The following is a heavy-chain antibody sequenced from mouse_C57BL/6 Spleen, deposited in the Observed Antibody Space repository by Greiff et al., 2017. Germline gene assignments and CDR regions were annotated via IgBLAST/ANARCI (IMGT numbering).Heavy chain of an antibody. J-gene: IGHJ1*03. Sequence: EVKVEESGGGLVKPGGSLKLSCAASGFTFSSYTMSWVRQTPEQRLEWVATISGGGGNTYYPDSVKGRFTISRDNAKNTLYLQMSSLRSEDTALYYCARRERRGSYWYFDVWGTGTTVTVSS. CDR2: ISGGGGNT. CDR3: ARRERRGSYWYFDV. CDR1: GFTFSSYT. V-gene: IGHV5-9*01.